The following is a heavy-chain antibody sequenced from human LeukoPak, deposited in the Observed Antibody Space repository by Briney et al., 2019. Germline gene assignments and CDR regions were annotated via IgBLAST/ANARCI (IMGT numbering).Heavy chain of an antibody. J-gene: IGHJ5*02. D-gene: IGHD5-18*01. CDR3: ARAATAMVRNWFDP. V-gene: IGHV1-24*01. CDR2: FDPEDGET. Sequence: GASVKVSCKVSGYTLSELSMHWLRQAPGKGLEWMGGFDPEDGETVYAQKFQGRVTITADESTSTAYMELSSLRSEDTAVYYCARAATAMVRNWFDPWGQGTLVTVSS. CDR1: GYTLSELS.